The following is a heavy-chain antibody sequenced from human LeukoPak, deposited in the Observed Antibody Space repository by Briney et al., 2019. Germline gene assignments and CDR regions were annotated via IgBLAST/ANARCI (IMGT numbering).Heavy chain of an antibody. CDR2: INHSGST. Sequence: PSETLSLTCAVYGGSFSGYYWSWIRQPPGKGLEWIGEINHSGSTNYNPSLKSRVTISVDTSKNQFSLKLSSVTAADTAVYYCARVAKGLITMVREVRILGDYFDYWGQGTLVTVSS. V-gene: IGHV4-34*01. D-gene: IGHD3-10*01. CDR3: ARVAKGLITMVREVRILGDYFDY. J-gene: IGHJ4*02. CDR1: GGSFSGYY.